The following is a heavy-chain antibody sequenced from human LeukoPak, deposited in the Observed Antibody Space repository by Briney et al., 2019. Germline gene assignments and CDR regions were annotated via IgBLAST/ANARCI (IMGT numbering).Heavy chain of an antibody. CDR2: IYPGDSDT. D-gene: IGHD2-2*01. CDR3: ARQRPGYCSTSSCYFVFDY. CDR1: GYSFTSYW. J-gene: IGHJ4*02. V-gene: IGHV5-51*01. Sequence: GESLKISCKGSGYSFTSYWIGWVRRMPGKGLEWMGIIYPGDSDTRYSPSFQGQVTISADKSISTAYLQWSSLKASDTAMYYCARQRPGYCSTSSCYFVFDYWGQGTLVTVSS.